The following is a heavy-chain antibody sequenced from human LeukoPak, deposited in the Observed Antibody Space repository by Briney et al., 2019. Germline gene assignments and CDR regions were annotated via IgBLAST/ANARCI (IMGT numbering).Heavy chain of an antibody. CDR2: IKSTADGGTT. CDR1: GISFSNAW. D-gene: IGHD6-19*01. V-gene: IGHV3-15*01. CDR3: TTDVGSGWNGFNN. Sequence: PGGSLRLSCATSGISFSNAWMSWVRQAPGKGLEWVGRIKSTADGGTTDYAAPVIGRFTISRDDSKNTLYLLMNSLKTEDTAVYYCTTDVGSGWNGFNNWGQGTLVAVSS. J-gene: IGHJ4*02.